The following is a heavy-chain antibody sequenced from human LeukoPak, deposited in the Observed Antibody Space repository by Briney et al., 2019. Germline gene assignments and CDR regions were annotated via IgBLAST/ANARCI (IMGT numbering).Heavy chain of an antibody. Sequence: SLRLSCAASGFTFSSYGMHWVRQAPGKGLEWVAVIWYDGSNKYYADSVKGRFTISRDNSKNTLYLQMNSLRAEDTAVYYCARDLDYYDSSGYPDYWGQGTLVTVSS. V-gene: IGHV3-33*01. CDR3: ARDLDYYDSSGYPDY. CDR1: GFTFSSYG. CDR2: IWYDGSNK. D-gene: IGHD3-22*01. J-gene: IGHJ4*02.